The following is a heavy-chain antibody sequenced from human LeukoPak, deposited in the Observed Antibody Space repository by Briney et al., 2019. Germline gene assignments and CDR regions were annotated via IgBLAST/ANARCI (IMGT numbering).Heavy chain of an antibody. D-gene: IGHD1-26*01. J-gene: IGHJ6*03. CDR3: ASQGHHGKIVGTTLSYFYMDV. Sequence: SETLSLTCAVYGGSFSGYYWSWIRQPPGKGLEWIGEINHSGSTNYNPSLKSRVTISVDTSKDQFSLKLSSVTAADTAFYYCASQGHHGKIVGTTLSYFYMDVWGKGTTVTVSS. CDR2: INHSGST. CDR1: GGSFSGYY. V-gene: IGHV4-34*01.